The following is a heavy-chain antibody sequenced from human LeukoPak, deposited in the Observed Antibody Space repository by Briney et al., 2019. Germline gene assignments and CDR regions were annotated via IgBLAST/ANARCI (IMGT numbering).Heavy chain of an antibody. V-gene: IGHV3-7*01. D-gene: IGHD2-15*01. CDR1: GFTFSSFW. Sequence: PGGSLRLSCAASGFTFSSFWMSWVRQAPGKGLEWVANIKQDGSEKYYVDSVKGRVTISRDNAKNSLYLQMNSLRAEVTVIDYCAREGGLSLFIGPLYYYYYMDVWGKGTTVTVSS. CDR3: AREGGLSLFIGPLYYYYYMDV. CDR2: IKQDGSEK. J-gene: IGHJ6*03.